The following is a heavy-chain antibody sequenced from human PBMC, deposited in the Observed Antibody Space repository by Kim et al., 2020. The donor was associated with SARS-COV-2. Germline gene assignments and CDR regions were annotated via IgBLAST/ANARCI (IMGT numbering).Heavy chain of an antibody. CDR1: GGSISSGSYY. V-gene: IGHV4-61*02. D-gene: IGHD2-21*01. Sequence: SETLSLTCTVSGGSISSGSYYWSWIRQPAGKGLEWIGRICTSGSTNYNPSLKSRVTISVDTSKNQFSLKLSSVTAADTAVYYCARVLVKAGSNWFDPWGQGTLVTVSS. CDR3: ARVLVKAGSNWFDP. J-gene: IGHJ5*02. CDR2: ICTSGST.